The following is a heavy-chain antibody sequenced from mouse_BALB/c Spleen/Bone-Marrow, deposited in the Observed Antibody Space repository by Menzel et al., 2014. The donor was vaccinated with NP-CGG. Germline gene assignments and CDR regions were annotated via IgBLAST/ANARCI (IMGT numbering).Heavy chain of an antibody. CDR2: IDPANGNT. CDR3: APYYYGSSLFAY. Sequence: EVQLQQSGAELVKPGASVKLSCTASGFNIKDTYMHWVKQRPEQGLEWIGRIDPANGNTKYDPKFQGKATITANTSSNTASLQLSSLTSEDTAVYYCAPYYYGSSLFAYWGQGTLVTVSA. CDR1: GFNIKDTY. J-gene: IGHJ3*01. D-gene: IGHD1-1*01. V-gene: IGHV14-3*02.